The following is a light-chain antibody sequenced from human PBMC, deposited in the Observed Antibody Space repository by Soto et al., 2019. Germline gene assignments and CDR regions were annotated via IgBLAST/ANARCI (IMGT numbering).Light chain of an antibody. CDR1: QSVSTK. J-gene: IGKJ5*01. CDR2: DAS. V-gene: IGKV3-15*01. CDR3: QQYNNWPPIT. Sequence: EVVLTQSPATLSVSPGQSATLSCRASQSVSTKLAWYQQKPGQAPRLLIYDASTRATDIPVRFSGSGSGTEFTLNITSLQSEDFAVYYCQQYNNWPPITFGQGTRLEIK.